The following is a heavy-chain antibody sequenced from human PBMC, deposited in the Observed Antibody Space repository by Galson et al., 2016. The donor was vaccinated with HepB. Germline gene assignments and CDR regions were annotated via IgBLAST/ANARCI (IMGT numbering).Heavy chain of an antibody. J-gene: IGHJ2*01. V-gene: IGHV3-23*01. D-gene: IGHD2-21*02. CDR2: INDGGQPT. Sequence: SLRLSRAASGFTFRNIAMTWVRQAPGKGLEWVSTINDGGQPTYYADSVTGRSVISTHDSRNTLYLQVNSVRADDTAVYYCVKDRGDVVAVTAVQVGSIWFFDLWGRGTLVTVSS. CDR3: VKDRGDVVAVTAVQVGSIWFFDL. CDR1: GFTFRNIA.